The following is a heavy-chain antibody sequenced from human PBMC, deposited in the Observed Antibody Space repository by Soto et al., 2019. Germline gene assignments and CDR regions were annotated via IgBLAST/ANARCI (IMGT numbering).Heavy chain of an antibody. CDR1: GFTFSSYA. CDR3: ARARGQLAPISY. CDR2: ISYDGSNK. J-gene: IGHJ4*02. Sequence: PGGSLRLSCATPGFTFSSYAMHWVPQAPGKGLEWVAVISYDGSNKYYADSVKGRFTISRDNSKNTLYLQMNSLRAEDTAVYYCARARGQLAPISYWGQGTLVTVSS. V-gene: IGHV3-30-3*01. D-gene: IGHD5-12*01.